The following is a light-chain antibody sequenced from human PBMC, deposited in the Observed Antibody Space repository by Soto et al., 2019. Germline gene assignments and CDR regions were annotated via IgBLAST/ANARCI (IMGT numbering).Light chain of an antibody. J-gene: IGKJ1*01. CDR3: PQYGSSRWT. V-gene: IGKV3-20*01. CDR2: AAS. CDR1: QSVSSTY. Sequence: PGERATLSCRASQSVSSTYLAWYQQKPGQAPRPLISAASSRATGTPDRFSGSGSGTDFTLTISRLEPEDFAVYYCPQYGSSRWTFGQGTKADIK.